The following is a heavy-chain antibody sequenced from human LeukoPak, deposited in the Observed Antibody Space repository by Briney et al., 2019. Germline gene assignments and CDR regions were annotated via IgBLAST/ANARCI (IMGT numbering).Heavy chain of an antibody. J-gene: IGHJ4*02. CDR3: ARDFKGYADY. Sequence: GGSLRLSCAASGFTFNNYEMNWVRQTPGKGLEWISYIDTTGTNKYYTDSVKGRFTISRDTAKNSLSLQMNSLRADDTAVYYCARDFKGYADYWGQGTLVTVSS. D-gene: IGHD2-2*01. V-gene: IGHV3-48*03. CDR2: IDTTGTNK. CDR1: GFTFNNYE.